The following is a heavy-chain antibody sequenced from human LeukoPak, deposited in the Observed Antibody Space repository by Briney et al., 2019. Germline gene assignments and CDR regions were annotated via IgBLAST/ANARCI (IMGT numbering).Heavy chain of an antibody. CDR2: IWYDGTKK. J-gene: IGHJ4*02. CDR1: GFIFSNYG. D-gene: IGHD6-19*01. CDR3: ARANSMAGTHYFHY. Sequence: PGGSLRLSCEASGFIFSNYGMHWIRQAPGKGLEWVAVIWYDGTKKNYGDSVKGRFTISRDNSKNTVYLQMNSLKAEDTAVYYCARANSMAGTHYFHYWGQGTLVTVSS. V-gene: IGHV3-33*01.